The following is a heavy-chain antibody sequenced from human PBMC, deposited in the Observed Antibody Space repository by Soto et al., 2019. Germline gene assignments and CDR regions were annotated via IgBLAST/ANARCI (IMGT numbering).Heavy chain of an antibody. V-gene: IGHV1-45*02. D-gene: IGHD2-15*01. CDR1: GYTFTYRY. CDR3: ARYLGVVVVVATRYYGMDV. J-gene: IGHJ6*02. CDR2: ITPFNGNT. Sequence: SVKVSCKASGYTFTYRYLHWVRQAPGQALEWMGGITPFNGNTNYAQKFQDRVTITRDRSISTAYMELSSLRSEDTAVYYCARYLGVVVVVATRYYGMDVWGQGTTVTVSS.